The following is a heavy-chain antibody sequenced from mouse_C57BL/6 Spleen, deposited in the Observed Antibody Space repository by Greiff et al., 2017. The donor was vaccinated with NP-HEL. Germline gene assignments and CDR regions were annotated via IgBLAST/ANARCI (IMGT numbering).Heavy chain of an antibody. D-gene: IGHD1-1*01. V-gene: IGHV1-22*01. CDR3: ARAPYYYGSSYEYFDV. CDR2: INPNNGGT. J-gene: IGHJ1*03. CDR1: GYTFTDYN. Sequence: VQLQQSGPELVKPGASVKMSCKASGYTFTDYNMHWVKQSHGKSLEWIGYINPNNGGTSYNQKFKGKATLTVNKSSSTAYMELRSLTSEDSAVYYCARAPYYYGSSYEYFDVWGTGTTVTVSS.